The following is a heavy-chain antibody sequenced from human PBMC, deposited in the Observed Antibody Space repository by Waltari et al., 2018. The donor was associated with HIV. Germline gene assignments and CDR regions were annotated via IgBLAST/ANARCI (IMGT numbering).Heavy chain of an antibody. CDR3: VRHAAEFRPDFGWILAGVFEP. CDR1: GGSIASSDSF. Sequence: QVQLQESGPGFVKPSETLSLICNVSGGSIASSDSFWGWIRQSPEMNLEWVGSALYTRWPDLFPGQFFAKSSLKSRVALSVDTAKNQVSLRLTSVTAADTGLYYCVRHAAEFRPDFGWILAGVFEPWGLGTQVIVS. J-gene: IGHJ1*01. CDR2: ALYTRWPDLFPGQF. D-gene: IGHD6-19*01. V-gene: IGHV4-39*01.